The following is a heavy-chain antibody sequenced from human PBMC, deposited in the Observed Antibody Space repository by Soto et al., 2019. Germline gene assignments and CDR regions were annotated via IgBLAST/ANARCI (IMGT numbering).Heavy chain of an antibody. J-gene: IGHJ4*01. CDR3: ARDRGWALDS. CDR1: GFTFSTFS. D-gene: IGHD3-3*01. V-gene: IGHV3-48*02. Sequence: EVQLLESGGGSVQPGGSLRLSCAASGFTFSTFSMNWVRQAPGRGLEWISYISGGGRPIYYADSVKGRFTISRDNAKNSLYLQMDSQTDEDTAVYYCARDRGWALDSWGQGTLVTVSP. CDR2: ISGGGRPI.